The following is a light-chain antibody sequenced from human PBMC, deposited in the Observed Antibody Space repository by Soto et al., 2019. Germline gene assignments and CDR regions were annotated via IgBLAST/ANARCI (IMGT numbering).Light chain of an antibody. J-gene: IGLJ2*01. CDR3: TSWTTSTTMI. CDR2: DVN. Sequence: QSALTQPASVSGSPGQSITISCTGTSSDIGAYNFVSWYQQHPGKAPKLMLYDVNIRPSGVSNRFSASKSGNTASLTISVLQAEDEADYYCTSWTTSTTMIFGGGTKVTVL. CDR1: SSDIGAYNF. V-gene: IGLV2-14*03.